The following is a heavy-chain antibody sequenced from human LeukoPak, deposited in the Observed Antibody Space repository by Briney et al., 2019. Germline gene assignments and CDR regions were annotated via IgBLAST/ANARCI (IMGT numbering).Heavy chain of an antibody. J-gene: IGHJ4*02. V-gene: IGHV3-53*01. Sequence: GGSLRLSCAASGFTVSSNYMSWVRQAPGKGLEWVSVIYSGGSTYYADSVKGRFTISRDNSKNTLYLQMNSLRAEDTAVYYCAKETIAAAGYFDYWGQGTLVTVSS. CDR1: GFTVSSNY. D-gene: IGHD6-13*01. CDR2: IYSGGST. CDR3: AKETIAAAGYFDY.